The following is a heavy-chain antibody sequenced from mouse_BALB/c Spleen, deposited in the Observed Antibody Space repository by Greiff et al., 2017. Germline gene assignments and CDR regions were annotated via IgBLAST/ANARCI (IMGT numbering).Heavy chain of an antibody. Sequence: ESGPGLVKPSQSLSLTCSVTGYSITSGYYWNWIRQFPGNKLEWMGYISYDGSNNYNPSLKNRISITRDTSKNQFFLKLNSVTTEDTATYYCARVWDYYGSSYYFDYWGQGTTLTVSS. V-gene: IGHV3-6*02. CDR3: ARVWDYYGSSYYFDY. J-gene: IGHJ2*01. CDR2: ISYDGSN. D-gene: IGHD1-1*01. CDR1: GYSITSGYY.